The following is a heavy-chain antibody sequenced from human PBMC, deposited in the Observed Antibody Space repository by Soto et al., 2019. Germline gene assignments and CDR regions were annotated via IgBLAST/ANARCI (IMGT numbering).Heavy chain of an antibody. D-gene: IGHD1-26*01. Sequence: SETLSLTCTVSGGTISSSSYSWGWIRQPPGKGLEWIGTVYYSGSTDCNPSLKNQVTISVDTSKNHFSLKLESVTAADTAVYYCARVSGSYYYGMDVWGQGTTVT. CDR3: ARVSGSYYYGMDV. CDR1: GGTISSSSYS. J-gene: IGHJ6*02. CDR2: VYYSGST. V-gene: IGHV4-39*02.